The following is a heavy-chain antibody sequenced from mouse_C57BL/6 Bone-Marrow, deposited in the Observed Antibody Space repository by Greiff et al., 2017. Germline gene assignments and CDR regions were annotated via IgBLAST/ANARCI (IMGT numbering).Heavy chain of an antibody. Sequence: QVQLKESGPGILQPSQTLSLTCSFSGFSLSTFGMGVGWIRQPSGKGLEWLAHIWWDDDKYYNPALKSRLTISKDTSKNQVFLKIANVDTADTATYYCARMGPYYYGSSWYFDVWGTGTTVTVSS. CDR1: GFSLSTFGMG. D-gene: IGHD1-1*01. V-gene: IGHV8-8*01. CDR2: IWWDDDK. CDR3: ARMGPYYYGSSWYFDV. J-gene: IGHJ1*03.